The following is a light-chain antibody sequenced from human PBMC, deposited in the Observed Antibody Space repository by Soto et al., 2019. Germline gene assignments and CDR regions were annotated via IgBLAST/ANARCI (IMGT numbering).Light chain of an antibody. V-gene: IGKV3-15*01. CDR1: QSVRSH. J-gene: IGKJ1*01. Sequence: EIVMTQSPATLSVSPGERATLSCRASQSVRSHLAWYQQKPGQAPRLLIYGASTRATGIPARFSGSGSGTEFTLTISSLQSEDFAVYYCQQYNDWPKTFGKGTKV. CDR2: GAS. CDR3: QQYNDWPKT.